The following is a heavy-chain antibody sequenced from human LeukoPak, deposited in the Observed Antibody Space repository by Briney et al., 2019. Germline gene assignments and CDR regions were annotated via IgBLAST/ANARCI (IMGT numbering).Heavy chain of an antibody. D-gene: IGHD6-6*01. Sequence: PGGSLRLSCAASGFTVSSSYMSWVRQAPGKGLEWVANIKQDGGEKYYVDSVKGRFTISRDNAKNSLYLQMNSLRVEDTAVYHCARVEYSRSSGISYFDYWGQGILVTVSS. CDR3: ARVEYSRSSGISYFDY. CDR2: IKQDGGEK. V-gene: IGHV3-7*03. CDR1: GFTVSSSY. J-gene: IGHJ4*02.